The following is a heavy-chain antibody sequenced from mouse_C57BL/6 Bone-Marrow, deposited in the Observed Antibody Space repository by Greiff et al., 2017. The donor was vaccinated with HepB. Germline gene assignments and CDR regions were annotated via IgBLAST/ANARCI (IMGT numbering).Heavy chain of an antibody. CDR3: ARRGSSYAMDY. CDR2: INPSTGGT. CDR1: GYSFTGYY. J-gene: IGHJ4*01. V-gene: IGHV1-42*01. Sequence: VQLKQSGPELVKPGASVKISCKASGYSFTGYYMNWVKQSPEKSLEWIGEINPSTGGTTYNQKFKAKATLTVDKSSSTAYMQLKSLTSEDSAVYYCARRGSSYAMDYWGQGTSVTVSS.